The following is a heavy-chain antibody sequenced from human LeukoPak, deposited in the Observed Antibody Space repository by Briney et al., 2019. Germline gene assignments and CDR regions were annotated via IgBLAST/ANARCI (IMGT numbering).Heavy chain of an antibody. V-gene: IGHV3-30-3*01. CDR2: ISYDGSNK. D-gene: IGHD4-17*01. Sequence: GGSLRLSRAASGFTFSSYVIHWVRQAPGKGLEWVAVISYDGSNKYYADSVKGRFTISRGNSKNTLYLQMNSLRAEDTAVYYCARGRARNYGDSPTDAFDIWGQGTMVTVSS. J-gene: IGHJ3*02. CDR1: GFTFSSYV. CDR3: ARGRARNYGDSPTDAFDI.